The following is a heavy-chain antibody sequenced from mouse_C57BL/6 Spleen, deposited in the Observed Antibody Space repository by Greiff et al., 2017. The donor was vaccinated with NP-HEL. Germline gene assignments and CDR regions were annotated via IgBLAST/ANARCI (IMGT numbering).Heavy chain of an antibody. D-gene: IGHD2-5*01. CDR1: GYAFSSSW. J-gene: IGHJ2*01. CDR3: ARGAYYSNYVY. Sequence: QVQLKQSGPELVKPGASVKISCKASGYAFSSSWMNWVKQRPGKGLEWIGRIYPGDGDTNYNGKFKGKATLTADKSSSTAYMQLSSLTSEDSAVYFCARGAYYSNYVYWGQGTTLTVSS. V-gene: IGHV1-82*01. CDR2: IYPGDGDT.